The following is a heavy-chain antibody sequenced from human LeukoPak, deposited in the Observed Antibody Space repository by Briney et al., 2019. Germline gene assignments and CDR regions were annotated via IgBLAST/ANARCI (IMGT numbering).Heavy chain of an antibody. D-gene: IGHD6-19*01. CDR1: GFTFSTYS. CDR3: ARDLRSGWYYFDF. CDR2: ISSSSDTT. V-gene: IGHV3-48*02. Sequence: GGSLRLSCAASGFTFSTYSMNWLRQAPGKGLEWVSYISSSSDTTYYADSVKGRFTISRDNAKNSLYLQMNSLKDQDTAVYYCARDLRSGWYYFDFWRQGTLVTVSS. J-gene: IGHJ4*02.